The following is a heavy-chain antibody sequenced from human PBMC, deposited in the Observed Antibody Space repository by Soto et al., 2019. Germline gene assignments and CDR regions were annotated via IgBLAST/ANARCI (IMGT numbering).Heavy chain of an antibody. CDR1: GFTFSSYV. V-gene: IGHV3-30*18. Sequence: QVQMLEAGGGVVQPGRSLRLSCAGSGFTFSSYVIYWVRQATGKGLQWVAHISSDGREKNYGDSVKGRFTISRDNSQNTISLQKDSLGPEDTAMYYCAKALQQRSTMIRGVSNWLDSWGQGTQVTVSS. J-gene: IGHJ5*01. CDR2: ISSDGREK. D-gene: IGHD3-10*01. CDR3: AKALQQRSTMIRGVSNWLDS.